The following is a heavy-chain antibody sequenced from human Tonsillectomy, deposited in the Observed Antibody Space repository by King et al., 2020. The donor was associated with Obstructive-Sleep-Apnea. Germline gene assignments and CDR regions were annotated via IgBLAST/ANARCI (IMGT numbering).Heavy chain of an antibody. V-gene: IGHV4-34*01. Sequence: VQLQQWGAGLLKPSETLSLTCAVYGGSFSGYYWSWIRQPPGKGLEWIGEINHSGSTNYNPSLKSRVTISVDTSKNQFSLKLSSVAAADPAGYYCARGAPRLRYFDCFSPDFDYWGQGTLVTVSS. CDR1: GGSFSGYY. CDR2: INHSGST. J-gene: IGHJ4*02. CDR3: ARGAPRLRYFDCFSPDFDY. D-gene: IGHD3-9*01.